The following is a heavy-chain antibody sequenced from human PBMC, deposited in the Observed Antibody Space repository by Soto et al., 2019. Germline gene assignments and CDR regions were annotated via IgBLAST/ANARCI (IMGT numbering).Heavy chain of an antibody. Sequence: WLCXRLACVPGVVSLMSFSMILFRHAPGKGLEWVSAIGDSGHSTYYANSVKGRLTVSRDNSKNTLYLQMNGLRAEDTAMYWCVDMHHYDNGAHEDSWGQRPLVTV. J-gene: IGHJ5*01. CDR2: IGDSGHST. CDR1: VVSLMSFS. D-gene: IGHD2-8*01. CDR3: VDMHHYDNGAHEDS. V-gene: IGHV3-23*01.